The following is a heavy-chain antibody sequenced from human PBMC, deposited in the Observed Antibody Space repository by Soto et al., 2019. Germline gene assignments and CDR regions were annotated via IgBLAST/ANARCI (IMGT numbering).Heavy chain of an antibody. D-gene: IGHD6-13*01. V-gene: IGHV1-69*13. CDR2: IIPIFGTA. Sequence: SVKVSCKASGGTFSSYAISWVRQAPGQGLEWMGGIIPIFGTANYAQKFQGRVTIAADESTSTAYMELSSLRSEDTAVYYCARDDPPYLRIAAAGTYYYYGMDVWGQGTTVTVSS. CDR1: GGTFSSYA. J-gene: IGHJ6*02. CDR3: ARDDPPYLRIAAAGTYYYYGMDV.